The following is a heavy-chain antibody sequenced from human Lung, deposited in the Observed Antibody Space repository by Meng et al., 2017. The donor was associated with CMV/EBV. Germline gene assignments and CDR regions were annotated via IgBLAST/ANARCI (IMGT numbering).Heavy chain of an antibody. CDR3: TGPDSSYWPSDD. D-gene: IGHD6-6*01. V-gene: IGHV3-21*01. CDR2: ISTMSTYM. J-gene: IGHJ4*02. Sequence: GESLKISCAASGFTFRNYNMNWIRQAPGKGLEWVSSISTMSTYMKYADSVKGRFTISRDNAKSSLYLQMNSLRAEDTAVYYCTGPDSSYWPSDDWGQGTLVTVSS. CDR1: GFTFRNYN.